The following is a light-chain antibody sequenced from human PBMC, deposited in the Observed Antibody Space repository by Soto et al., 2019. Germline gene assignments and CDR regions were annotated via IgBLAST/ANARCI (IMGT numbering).Light chain of an antibody. CDR1: SSDVGSYNL. CDR2: EGS. V-gene: IGLV2-23*01. Sequence: QSALTQPASVSGSPGQSITISCTRTSSDVGSYNLVSWYQQHPGKAPKLMIYEGSKRPSGVSNRFSGSKSGYTASLTISGLQAEDEADYYCCSYAGSSSVVFGGGTKVTVL. J-gene: IGLJ3*02. CDR3: CSYAGSSSVV.